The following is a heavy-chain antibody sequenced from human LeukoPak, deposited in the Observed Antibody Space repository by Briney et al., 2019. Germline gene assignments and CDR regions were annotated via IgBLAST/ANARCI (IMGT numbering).Heavy chain of an antibody. CDR2: VIPVFGKT. J-gene: IGHJ4*02. CDR1: VGTFSSFA. V-gene: IGHV1-69*05. D-gene: IGHD2-21*02. CDR3: ATPPDYSFDY. Sequence: SVKVSCKPSVGTFSSFAFSWVRQAPGQGLEWVGGVIPVFGKTHYAQKFQGRLTITTDESTTSVYMELSSLRAEDTAVYYCATPPDYSFDYWGQGTLVTVSS.